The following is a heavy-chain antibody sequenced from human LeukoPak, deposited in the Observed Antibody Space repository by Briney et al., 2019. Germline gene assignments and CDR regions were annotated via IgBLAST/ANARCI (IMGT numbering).Heavy chain of an antibody. CDR2: ISSSSSYI. D-gene: IGHD3-16*01. J-gene: IGHJ3*01. CDR3: ATGLREDDFDL. V-gene: IGHV3-21*01. CDR1: GFTFSSYN. Sequence: GGSLRLSCAASGFTFSSYNMNWVRQAPGKGLEWVSSISSSSSYIYYADSLKGRFTISRDNAKNSLYLQMNSLRAEDTAVYYCATGLREDDFDLWGQGTMVTVSS.